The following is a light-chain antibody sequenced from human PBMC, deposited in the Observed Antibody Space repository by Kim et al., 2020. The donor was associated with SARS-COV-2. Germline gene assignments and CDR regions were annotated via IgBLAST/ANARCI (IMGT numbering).Light chain of an antibody. CDR3: QQSYSTPWT. V-gene: IGKV1-39*01. J-gene: IGKJ1*01. CDR1: QCISSY. CDR2: AAS. Sequence: ASVGDRVTITYRASQCISSYLNWYQQKPGTAPKLLIYAASSLQSGVPSRFSGSGSGTDLTLTISSLEPEDFATYYCQQSYSTPWTFGQGTKVDIK.